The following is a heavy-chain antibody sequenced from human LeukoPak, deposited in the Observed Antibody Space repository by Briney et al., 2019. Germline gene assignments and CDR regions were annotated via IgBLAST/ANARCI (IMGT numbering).Heavy chain of an antibody. D-gene: IGHD4-17*01. V-gene: IGHV3-7*01. Sequence: GGSLRLSCAASGFTFSQYWMSWVRQAPGKGLEWVANIRQDGHENYYADSVKGRFTISRDNAKNSLYLQMNSLRAEDTAVYYCARGYYGDYYNDYWGQGTLVTVSS. CDR2: IRQDGHEN. CDR1: GFTFSQYW. J-gene: IGHJ4*02. CDR3: ARGYYGDYYNDY.